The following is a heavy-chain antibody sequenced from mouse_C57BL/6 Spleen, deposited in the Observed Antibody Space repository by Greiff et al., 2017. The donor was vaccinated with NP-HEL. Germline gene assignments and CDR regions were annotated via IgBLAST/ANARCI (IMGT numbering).Heavy chain of an antibody. V-gene: IGHV5-6*01. CDR3: ARHLTTVVATDAMDY. J-gene: IGHJ4*01. Sequence: EVKVVESGGDLVKPGGSLKLSCAASGFTFSSYGMSWVRQTPDKRLEWVATISSGGSYTYYPDSVKGRFTISRDNAKNTLYLQMSSLKSEDTAMYYCARHLTTVVATDAMDYWGQGTSVTVSS. CDR1: GFTFSSYG. D-gene: IGHD1-1*01. CDR2: ISSGGSYT.